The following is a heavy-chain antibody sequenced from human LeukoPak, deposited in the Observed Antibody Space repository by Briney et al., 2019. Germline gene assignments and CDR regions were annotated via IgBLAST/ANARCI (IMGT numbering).Heavy chain of an antibody. CDR2: ISSSSSYI. V-gene: IGHV3-21*01. J-gene: IGHJ4*02. Sequence: PGGSLRLSCSASGFTFSSYWMHWVRQAPGKGLVWVSSISSSSSYIYYADSVKGRFTISRDNAKNSLYLQMNSLRAEDTAVYYCARLYSGSYLFDYWGQGTLVTVSS. CDR1: GFTFSSYW. D-gene: IGHD1-26*01. CDR3: ARLYSGSYLFDY.